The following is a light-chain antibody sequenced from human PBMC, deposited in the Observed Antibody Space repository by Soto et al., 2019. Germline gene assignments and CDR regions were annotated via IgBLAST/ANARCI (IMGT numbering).Light chain of an antibody. V-gene: IGLV8-61*01. CDR3: VLYMPSGILV. J-gene: IGLJ3*02. CDR2: STD. Sequence: QAVVTQEPSFSVSPGGTVTLTCGLSSGSVSTSYYPSWYQQTPGQAPRTLIYSTDTRSSGVPDRFSGSILGNKAALTITGAKADDESSYYCVLYMPSGILVFGGGTKLTVL. CDR1: SGSVSTSYY.